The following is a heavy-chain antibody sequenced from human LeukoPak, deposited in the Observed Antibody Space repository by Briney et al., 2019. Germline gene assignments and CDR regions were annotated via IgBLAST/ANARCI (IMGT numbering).Heavy chain of an antibody. CDR1: GFTVSSNY. CDR3: ARALFGVVITTGLYYYGMDV. J-gene: IGHJ6*02. CDR2: IYGGGST. Sequence: GGSLRLSCAASGFTVSSNYMSWVRQAPGKGLEWVSVIYGGGSTYYADSVKGRFTISRDNSKNTLYLQMNSLRAEDTAVYYCARALFGVVITTGLYYYGMDVWGQGTTVTVSS. V-gene: IGHV3-66*02. D-gene: IGHD3-3*01.